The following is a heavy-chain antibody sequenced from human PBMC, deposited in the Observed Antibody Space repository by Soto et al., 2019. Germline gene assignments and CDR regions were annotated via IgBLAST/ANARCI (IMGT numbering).Heavy chain of an antibody. CDR1: GFTFSSYA. CDR3: AKTIRAVAGTVGYFQH. CDR2: FSGSAHST. J-gene: IGHJ1*01. V-gene: IGHV3-23*01. D-gene: IGHD6-19*01. Sequence: GGSLRLSCAASGFTFSSYAMSWVRQAPGKGLEWVSGFSGSAHSTYYADSVKGRFTISRDNSKNTLFLQMSSLRAEDTAVYYCAKTIRAVAGTVGYFQHWGQGTLVTVSS.